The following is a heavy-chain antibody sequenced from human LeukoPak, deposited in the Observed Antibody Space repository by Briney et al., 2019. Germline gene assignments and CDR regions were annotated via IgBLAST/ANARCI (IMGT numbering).Heavy chain of an antibody. CDR1: GGSISSYC. J-gene: IGHJ4*02. CDR3: ARGPYSSSWYYFDY. V-gene: IGHV4-4*07. D-gene: IGHD6-13*01. CDR2: IYTSGST. Sequence: SETLSLTCTVSGGSISSYCWSWIRQPAGKGLEWIGRIYTSGSTNYNPSLKSQVTMSVDTSKNQFSLKLSSVTAADTAVYYCARGPYSSSWYYFDYWGQGTLVTVSS.